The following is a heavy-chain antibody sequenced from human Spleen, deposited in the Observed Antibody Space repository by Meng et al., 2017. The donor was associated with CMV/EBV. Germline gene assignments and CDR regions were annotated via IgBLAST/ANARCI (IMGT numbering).Heavy chain of an antibody. D-gene: IGHD1-26*01. CDR3: AKDLRYELLQGDAFDS. CDR2: MSGSGGRGGI. V-gene: IGHV3-23*01. CDR1: GTRFSSYA. J-gene: IGHJ3*02. Sequence: GESLKISCELSGTRFSSYAMSWVRQAPGKGLEWVSGMSGSGGRGGIKYRDSVKGRFTISRDNSKNTLYLQMDSLRIDDTGVYYCAKDLRYELLQGDAFDSWGQGTVVTVSS.